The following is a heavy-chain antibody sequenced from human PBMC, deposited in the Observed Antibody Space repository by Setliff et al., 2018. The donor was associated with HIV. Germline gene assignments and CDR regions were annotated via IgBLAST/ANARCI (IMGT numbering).Heavy chain of an antibody. CDR1: GFTFSSHA. CDR3: ARGHSHGYGYSGSYGPFDI. CDR2: ISYDGNNK. V-gene: IGHV3-30*01. Sequence: GASLKISCVASGFTFSSHAMHWVRQAPGEGLEWVTVISYDGNNKYYADSVKGRFSISRDNSKNTLYLQMNSLRAEDTAVYYCARGHSHGYGYSGSYGPFDIWGQGTMFTVSS. D-gene: IGHD1-26*01. J-gene: IGHJ3*02.